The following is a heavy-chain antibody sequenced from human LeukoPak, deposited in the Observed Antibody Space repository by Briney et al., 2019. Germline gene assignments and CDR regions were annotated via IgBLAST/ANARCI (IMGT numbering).Heavy chain of an antibody. Sequence: GGSLRLSCAASGFMFSSNWMSWVRQARGKGLEWVANIKLDGSEKNYVDSVKGRFTISRDNTKNSLYLQMNSLRAEDTAVFYCARDQYDTWSRRGNFDSWGQGTLVIVSS. J-gene: IGHJ4*02. CDR2: IKLDGSEK. CDR1: GFMFSSNW. D-gene: IGHD3-3*01. V-gene: IGHV3-7*03. CDR3: ARDQYDTWSRRGNFDS.